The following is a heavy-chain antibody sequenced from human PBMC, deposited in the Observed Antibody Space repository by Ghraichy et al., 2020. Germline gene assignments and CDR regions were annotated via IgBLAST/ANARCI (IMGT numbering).Heavy chain of an antibody. Sequence: GGSLRLSCAASEFTFSSYDINWVRQAPGKGLEWVSYLSIGGSTKFYADSVKGRFTVSRDNAKKSFFLQMISLTVEDTAVYYCVRSYKDGLRHFDYWGQGTLVTVSS. CDR3: VRSYKDGLRHFDY. CDR1: EFTFSSYD. J-gene: IGHJ4*02. CDR2: LSIGGSTK. D-gene: IGHD1-14*01. V-gene: IGHV3-48*03.